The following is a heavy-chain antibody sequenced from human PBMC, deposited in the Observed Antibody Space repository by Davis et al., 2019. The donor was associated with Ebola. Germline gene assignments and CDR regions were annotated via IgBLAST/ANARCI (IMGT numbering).Heavy chain of an antibody. Sequence: GESLKISCAASGFTLSEYYMHWVRQAPGKGLEWVARTRNRAQSYSTEYGASVRGSFTSARDDSANSLYLQMNSLKTEDTAVYYCARAGSRGWRDLDYWGQGTLVTVSS. J-gene: IGHJ4*02. D-gene: IGHD6-19*01. CDR1: GFTLSEYY. CDR2: TRNRAQSYST. V-gene: IGHV3-72*01. CDR3: ARAGSRGWRDLDY.